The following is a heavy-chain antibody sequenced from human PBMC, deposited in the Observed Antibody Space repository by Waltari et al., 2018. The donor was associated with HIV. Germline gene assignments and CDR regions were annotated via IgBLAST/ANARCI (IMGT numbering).Heavy chain of an antibody. D-gene: IGHD3-3*01. CDR3: ARGNSRPRGDYGY. V-gene: IGHV4-34*01. J-gene: IGHJ4*02. CDR1: GGSFSGYY. CDR2: INQRGST. Sequence: VQLQQWGAGLLKPSETLSPTCAVYGGSFSGYYWSWIRQPTGQGLAWIGEINQRGSTSYIPSLKSRVTISVDTSKNRVSLKLRSVTGADTAVYYWARGNSRPRGDYGYWGQGTRVTVSS.